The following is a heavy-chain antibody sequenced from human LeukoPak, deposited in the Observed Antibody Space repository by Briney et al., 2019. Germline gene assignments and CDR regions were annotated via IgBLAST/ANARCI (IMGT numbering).Heavy chain of an antibody. J-gene: IGHJ4*02. D-gene: IGHD2-15*01. CDR2: MSDDGSEK. CDR3: AREADSGYYRTVDY. CDR1: GSTLSRFA. V-gene: IGHV3-30-3*01. Sequence: GRSLTLSCTASGSTLSRFAMHWVRQAPGKGLEWLGHMSDDGSEKHYVDSVRGRFTISRDPSKNTLYLEMTSLRTEDTAVYYCAREADSGYYRTVDYWGQGTMVTVS.